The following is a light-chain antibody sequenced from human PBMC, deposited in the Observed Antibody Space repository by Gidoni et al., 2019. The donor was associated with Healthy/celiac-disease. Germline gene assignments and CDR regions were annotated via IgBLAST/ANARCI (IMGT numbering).Light chain of an antibody. Sequence: EIVMTQSPATLSVSPGERATLSCRASQSVSSNLAWYQQKPGQAPRLLIYGASTRATGSPARFSGSGSGTEFTLTISSLQSEDFAVYYCQQDNNWLWTFGQGTKVEIK. CDR2: GAS. CDR1: QSVSSN. J-gene: IGKJ1*01. CDR3: QQDNNWLWT. V-gene: IGKV3-15*01.